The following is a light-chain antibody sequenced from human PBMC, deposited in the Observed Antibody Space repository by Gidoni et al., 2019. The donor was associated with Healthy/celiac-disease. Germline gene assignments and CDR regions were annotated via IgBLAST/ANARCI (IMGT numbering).Light chain of an antibody. J-gene: IGKJ4*01. CDR3: QQYYSTPPLT. Sequence: DIVMTQSPDSLAVSLGERATINCKSSQSVLYRSNNKNYLAWYQQKPGQPPKLLIYWASTRESGVPDRFSCSGSGTDFTLTISSLQAEDVAVYYCQQYYSTPPLTFGGGTKVEIK. CDR1: QSVLYRSNNKNY. CDR2: WAS. V-gene: IGKV4-1*01.